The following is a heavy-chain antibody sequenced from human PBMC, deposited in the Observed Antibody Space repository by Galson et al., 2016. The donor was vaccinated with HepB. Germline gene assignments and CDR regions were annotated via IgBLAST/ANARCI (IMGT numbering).Heavy chain of an antibody. CDR3: ARQVGATHDH. D-gene: IGHD1-26*01. J-gene: IGHJ4*02. V-gene: IGHV5-51*01. CDR1: GSSFAKYW. Sequence: QSGAEATKPGESLKISCQGSGSSFAKYWIVWVRQMFGKGLEWMGIIYPGDSDTTYSPSFHGQVTISADKSISTAYLQCSSLKAADTAMYYCARQVGATHDHWGQGTLVTVSS. CDR2: IYPGDSDT.